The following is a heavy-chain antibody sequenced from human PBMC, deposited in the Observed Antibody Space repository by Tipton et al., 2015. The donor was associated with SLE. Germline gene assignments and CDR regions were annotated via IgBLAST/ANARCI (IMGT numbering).Heavy chain of an antibody. D-gene: IGHD6-13*01. CDR2: IDDTGRT. J-gene: IGHJ4*02. CDR3: ARWWGYSSSYYFDY. Sequence: LRLSCTVSGGSISSHYWTWIRQPPGKGLESIGFIDDTGRTNYNPSVKSRVSMLVDTSKNQFSLKLNSVTAADTAVYYCARWWGYSSSYYFDYWGQGALVTVSS. CDR1: GGSISSHY. V-gene: IGHV4-59*11.